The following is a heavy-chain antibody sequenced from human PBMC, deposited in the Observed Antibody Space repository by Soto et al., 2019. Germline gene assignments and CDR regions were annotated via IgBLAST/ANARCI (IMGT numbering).Heavy chain of an antibody. CDR3: VRSQVTTMRFFDF. Sequence: SETLSLTCSVSGGSMIGSYWTWIRQPPGKGLEWLGYMYHSGASSYNSSLTSRISISIDEASNKFSLSLRTVTPAETAVYFYVRSQVTTMRFFDFWGPGKLVTVSS. V-gene: IGHV4-59*03. D-gene: IGHD3-16*01. J-gene: IGHJ4*02. CDR2: MYHSGAS. CDR1: GGSMIGSY.